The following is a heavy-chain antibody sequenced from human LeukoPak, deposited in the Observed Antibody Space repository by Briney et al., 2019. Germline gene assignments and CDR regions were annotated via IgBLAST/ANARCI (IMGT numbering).Heavy chain of an antibody. CDR2: IYYSGST. V-gene: IGHV4-59*01. CDR1: GGSISSYY. Sequence: PSETLSLTCTVSGGSISSYYWSWIRQPPGKGLEWIGYIYYSGSTNYNPSLKSRVTISVDTSKNQFSLKLSSVTAADTAVYYCKGGVPAAIGAFDIWGQGTMVTVSS. J-gene: IGHJ3*02. CDR3: KGGVPAAIGAFDI. D-gene: IGHD2-2*01.